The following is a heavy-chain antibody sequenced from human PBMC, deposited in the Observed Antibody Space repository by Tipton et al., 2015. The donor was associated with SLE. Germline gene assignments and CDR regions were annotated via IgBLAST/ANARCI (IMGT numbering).Heavy chain of an antibody. CDR3: ARHQVVGAPVQI. D-gene: IGHD1-26*01. V-gene: IGHV4-39*01. J-gene: IGHJ3*02. Sequence: LRLSCIVSGGSISSSSYFWGWVRQPPGKGLEWIGSIYDSGSTYYNPSLKSRVTISVDTSKNQFSLKLSSVTATDTAVYFCARHQVVGAPVQIWGQGTMVTVSS. CDR2: IYDSGST. CDR1: GGSISSSSYF.